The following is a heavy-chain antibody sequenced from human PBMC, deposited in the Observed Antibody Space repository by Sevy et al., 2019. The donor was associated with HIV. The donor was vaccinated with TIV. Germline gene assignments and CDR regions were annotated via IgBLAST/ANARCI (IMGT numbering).Heavy chain of an antibody. Sequence: GGSLRLSCAASGFMFSYYAMHWVRQAPGKGLEWVAVISYDGSNKYYADSVKGRFTISRDNSKNTLYLQMNSLRAEDTAVYYCARDYGGNSDAFDYWGQGTLVTVSS. V-gene: IGHV3-30-3*01. J-gene: IGHJ4*02. CDR2: ISYDGSNK. CDR1: GFMFSYYA. CDR3: ARDYGGNSDAFDY. D-gene: IGHD4-17*01.